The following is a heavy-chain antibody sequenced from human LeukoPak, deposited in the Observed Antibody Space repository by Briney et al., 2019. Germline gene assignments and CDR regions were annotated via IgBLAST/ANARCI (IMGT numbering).Heavy chain of an antibody. V-gene: IGHV1-69*05. CDR2: IIPIFGIA. CDR3: ARDRLEITFGGVIVASEKDLCFDY. D-gene: IGHD3-16*02. J-gene: IGHJ4*02. CDR1: GGTFSSYA. Sequence: ASVKVSCKASGGTFSSYAISWVRQSPGQGVEWMGRIIPIFGIANYAQKFQGRVTITTDESTSTAYMELSSLRSEDTAVYYCARDRLEITFGGVIVASEKDLCFDYWGQGTLVTVSS.